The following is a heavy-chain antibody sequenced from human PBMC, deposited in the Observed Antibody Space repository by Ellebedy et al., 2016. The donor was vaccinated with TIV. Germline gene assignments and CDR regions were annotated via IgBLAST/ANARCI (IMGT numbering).Heavy chain of an antibody. Sequence: GESLKISCAASGFTFSSYAMSWVRQAPGKGLEWVSIISGSGGTTYYTDFVKGRFTISRDTSNNTLYLQMNSLRAEDTAVYYCAKLRGATGSWYFDLWGRGTLVPVSS. CDR3: AKLRGATGSWYFDL. CDR1: GFTFSSYA. J-gene: IGHJ2*01. D-gene: IGHD1-26*01. CDR2: ISGSGGTT. V-gene: IGHV3-23*01.